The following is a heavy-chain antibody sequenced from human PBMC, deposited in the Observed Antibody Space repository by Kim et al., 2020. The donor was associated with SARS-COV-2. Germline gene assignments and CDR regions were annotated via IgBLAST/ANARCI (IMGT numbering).Heavy chain of an antibody. J-gene: IGHJ4*02. CDR3: SRKATADGIED. D-gene: IGHD1-1*01. CDR1: GFTFSSYY. V-gene: IGHV3-74*01. CDR2: INHDGSRT. Sequence: GGSLRLSCAASGFTFSSYYMHWVRQSPGKGLVWVSHINHDGSRTNYAESVKGRFTISRDNAKNTLFLQMTSLSAEDTAVYYCSRKATADGIEDWGQGTLVTVSS.